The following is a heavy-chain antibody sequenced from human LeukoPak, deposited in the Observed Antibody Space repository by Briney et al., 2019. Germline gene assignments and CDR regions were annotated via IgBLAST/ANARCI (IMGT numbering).Heavy chain of an antibody. D-gene: IGHD3-22*01. CDR3: ARLYHDSRDYYWFDP. CDR2: VYYSGST. V-gene: IGHV4-39*01. CDR1: GGSISSTNYY. Sequence: SETLSLTCTVSGGSISSTNYYWGWIRQPPGRGLEWIGSVYYSGSTYSNPSLKSRVTVSVDTSKSQFSLKLTSVTAADTAVYYCARLYHDSRDYYWFDPWGQGTLVTVSS. J-gene: IGHJ5*02.